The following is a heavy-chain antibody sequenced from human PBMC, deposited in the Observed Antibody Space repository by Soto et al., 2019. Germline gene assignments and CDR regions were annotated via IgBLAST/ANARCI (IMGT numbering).Heavy chain of an antibody. Sequence: QVQLQESGPGLVKPSGTLSLTCAVSGVSISSHDWWTWVRQPPGKGLEWIGESHQSGNTNYNSSLEGRVTISVDKSKNQFPLKLTSVTVADTAVYYCATRDSSRFYWGQGTLVTVSS. D-gene: IGHD6-13*01. CDR3: ATRDSSRFY. CDR1: GVSISSHDW. J-gene: IGHJ4*02. V-gene: IGHV4-4*02. CDR2: SHQSGNT.